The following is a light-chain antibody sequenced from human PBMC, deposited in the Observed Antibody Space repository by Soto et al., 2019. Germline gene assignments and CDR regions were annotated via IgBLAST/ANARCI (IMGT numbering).Light chain of an antibody. V-gene: IGKV3-20*01. CDR1: QSISSSY. J-gene: IGKJ1*01. CDR2: GAS. Sequence: EIVLTQSPGTLSLSPGKRATLSCRASQSISSSYLAWYQQRPGQAPRLLIYGASSRATGIPDRFSGSGSGTEFTLTINSLQSEDFAVYFCHQYNFWPTFGQGTKVDIK. CDR3: HQYNFWPT.